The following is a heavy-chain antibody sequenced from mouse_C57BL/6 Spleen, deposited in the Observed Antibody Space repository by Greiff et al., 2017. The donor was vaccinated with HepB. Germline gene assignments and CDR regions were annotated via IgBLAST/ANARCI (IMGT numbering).Heavy chain of an antibody. CDR2: INPNNGGT. CDR3: ARGELGRGDY. V-gene: IGHV1-26*01. J-gene: IGHJ2*01. D-gene: IGHD4-1*01. Sequence: EVQLQQSGPELVKPGASVKISCKASGYTFTDYYMNWVKQSHGKSLEWIGDINPNNGGTSYNQKFKGKATLTVDKSSSTAYMELRSLTSEDSAVYYSARGELGRGDYWGQGTTLTVSS. CDR1: GYTFTDYY.